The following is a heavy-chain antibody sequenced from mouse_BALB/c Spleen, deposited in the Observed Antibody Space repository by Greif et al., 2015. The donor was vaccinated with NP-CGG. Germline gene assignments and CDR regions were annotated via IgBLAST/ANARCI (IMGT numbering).Heavy chain of an antibody. V-gene: IGHV14-3*02. Sequence: VQLQQSGAELVKPGASVKLSCTASGFNIKDTYMHWVKQRPEQGLEWIGRIDPANGNTKYDPKFQGKATITADTSSNTAYLQLSSLTSEDTAVYYCARGEGGAWVAYWGQGTLVTVSA. CDR3: ARGEGGAWVAY. CDR1: GFNIKDTY. CDR2: IDPANGNT. J-gene: IGHJ3*01.